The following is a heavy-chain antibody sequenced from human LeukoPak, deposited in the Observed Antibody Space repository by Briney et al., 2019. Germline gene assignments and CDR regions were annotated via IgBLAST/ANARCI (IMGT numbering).Heavy chain of an antibody. CDR3: ASKYCSSTSCPFDP. J-gene: IGHJ5*02. V-gene: IGHV3-48*02. CDR1: GFTFSSYS. Sequence: GGSLRLSCSASGFTFSSYSMNWVRRAPGKGLEWVSYISNSSSTIYYADSVKGRFTISRDNAKNSLYLQMNSLRDEDTAVYYCASKYCSSTSCPFDPWGQGTLVTVSS. D-gene: IGHD2-2*01. CDR2: ISNSSSTI.